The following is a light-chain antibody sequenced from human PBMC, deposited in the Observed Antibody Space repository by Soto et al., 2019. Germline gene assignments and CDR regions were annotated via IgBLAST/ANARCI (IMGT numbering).Light chain of an antibody. CDR3: SSYAGSNNLV. CDR2: EVS. J-gene: IGLJ2*01. CDR1: SSDVGGYKY. Sequence: QSALTQPPSASGSPGQSFTISCTGTSSDVGGYKYVSWYQQHPGKAPKLMIYEVSKRPSGVPDRFSGSNSGNTASLTVSGLQDEDEADYYCSSYAGSNNLVFGGGTKVTVL. V-gene: IGLV2-8*01.